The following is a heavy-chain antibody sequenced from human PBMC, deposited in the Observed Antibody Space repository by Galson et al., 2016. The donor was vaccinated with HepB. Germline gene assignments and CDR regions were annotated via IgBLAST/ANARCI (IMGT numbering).Heavy chain of an antibody. D-gene: IGHD3-22*01. J-gene: IGHJ6*02. Sequence: SLRLSCAASGFTFSDYWMTWVRQAPGKGLEWVANIRRDESARYYVDSVKGRFTISRDNAKNSLYLQMDSLRAEDTAMYYCARHDMSPHYSYFYGMDVWGQGTTVTVSS. CDR2: IRRDESAR. V-gene: IGHV3-7*03. CDR3: ARHDMSPHYSYFYGMDV. CDR1: GFTFSDYW.